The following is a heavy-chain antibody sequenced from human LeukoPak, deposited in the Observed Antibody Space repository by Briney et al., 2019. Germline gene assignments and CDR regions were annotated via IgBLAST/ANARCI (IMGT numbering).Heavy chain of an antibody. CDR1: GYTFSNYG. V-gene: IGHV1-24*01. CDR2: FDPEDGET. CDR3: ATTGYCSSTSCSNWFDP. J-gene: IGHJ5*02. Sequence: ASVKVSCKASGYTFSNYGISWVRQAPGKGLEWMGGFDPEDGETIYAQKFQGRVTMTEDTSTDTAYMELSSLRSEDTAVYYCATTGYCSSTSCSNWFDPWGQGTLVTVSS. D-gene: IGHD2-2*01.